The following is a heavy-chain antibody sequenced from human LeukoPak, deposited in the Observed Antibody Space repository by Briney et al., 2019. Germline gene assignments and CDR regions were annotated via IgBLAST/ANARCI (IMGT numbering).Heavy chain of an antibody. CDR2: IWSDGTNQ. V-gene: IGHV3-33*01. CDR1: GFFFNHYC. CDR3: ARDTQRAFDYRNALEY. D-gene: IGHD4-11*01. J-gene: IGHJ4*02. Sequence: SGRSLSLSCAAAGFFFNHYCMHWVRQAPGKGLEWVAVIWSDGTNQYYADSVKGRFTISRDDSGNTVYLQMNSLRPEDTGVSYCARDTQRAFDYRNALEYWGQGTPVTVST.